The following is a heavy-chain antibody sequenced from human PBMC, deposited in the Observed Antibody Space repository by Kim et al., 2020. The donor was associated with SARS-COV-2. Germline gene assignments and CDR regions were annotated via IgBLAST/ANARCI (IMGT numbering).Heavy chain of an antibody. CDR3: ARRDYDSSGYSPVLI. V-gene: IGHV3-11*06. Sequence: GGSLRLSCAASGFTFSDYYMSWIRQAPGKGLEWVSYISSSSSYTNYADSVKGRFTISRDNAKNSLYLQMNSLRAEDTAVYYCARRDYDSSGYSPVLIWGQGTLVTVSS. CDR2: ISSSSSYT. CDR1: GFTFSDYY. D-gene: IGHD3-22*01. J-gene: IGHJ4*02.